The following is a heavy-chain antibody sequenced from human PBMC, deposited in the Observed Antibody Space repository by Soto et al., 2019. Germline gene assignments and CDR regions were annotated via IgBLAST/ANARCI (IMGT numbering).Heavy chain of an antibody. Sequence: ASVKVSCKASGYTFTTYVISWVRQAPGQGLEWMGWISAYNGNTNYPQKLQGRVTMTTDTSTSTAYMELSSLRADDTAVYYCARDPMVMWGSLRYFDRFYYYYGMDVWGQGTTVTVSS. CDR1: GYTFTTYV. V-gene: IGHV1-18*04. CDR2: ISAYNGNT. D-gene: IGHD3-9*01. CDR3: ARDPMVMWGSLRYFDRFYYYYGMDV. J-gene: IGHJ6*02.